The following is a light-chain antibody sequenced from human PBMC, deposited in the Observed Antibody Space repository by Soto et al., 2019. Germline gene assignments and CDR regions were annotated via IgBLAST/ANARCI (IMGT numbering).Light chain of an antibody. CDR1: QSVSNSY. Sequence: ETVLTQSPGTLSLSPGESATLSCRASQSVSNSYLAWYQQKPGQAPRLLIYGASSRATGIPVRFSGSGSGTDITLTISRLEPEDFAVYYCQQYGRSPPPWTFGQGTKVEIK. V-gene: IGKV3-20*01. J-gene: IGKJ1*01. CDR2: GAS. CDR3: QQYGRSPPPWT.